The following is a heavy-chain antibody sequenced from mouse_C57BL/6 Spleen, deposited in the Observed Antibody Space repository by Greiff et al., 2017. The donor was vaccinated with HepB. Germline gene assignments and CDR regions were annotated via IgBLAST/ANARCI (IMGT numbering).Heavy chain of an antibody. Sequence: EVQVVESEGGLVQPGSSMKLSCTASGFTFSDYYMAWVRQVPEKGLEWVANINYDGSSTYYLDSLKSRFIISRDNAKNILYLQMSSLKSEDTATYYCARERDYGSSYEGAMDYWGQGTSVTVSS. CDR2: INYDGSST. CDR3: ARERDYGSSYEGAMDY. CDR1: GFTFSDYY. D-gene: IGHD1-1*01. V-gene: IGHV5-16*01. J-gene: IGHJ4*01.